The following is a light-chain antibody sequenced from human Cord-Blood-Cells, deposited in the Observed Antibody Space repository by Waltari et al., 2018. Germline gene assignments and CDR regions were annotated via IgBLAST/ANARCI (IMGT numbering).Light chain of an antibody. CDR1: SSDVGGYNY. CDR2: DVS. Sequence: QSALTQPASVSGSPGQSITISCTGTSSDVGGYNYVSWYQQHPGKAPKLMIYDVSNRPSGVSNRFSGSKSGNTASLTISGRQAEDDADYYCSSYTSSSTLVFGGGTKLNVL. V-gene: IGLV2-14*01. CDR3: SSYTSSSTLV. J-gene: IGLJ2*01.